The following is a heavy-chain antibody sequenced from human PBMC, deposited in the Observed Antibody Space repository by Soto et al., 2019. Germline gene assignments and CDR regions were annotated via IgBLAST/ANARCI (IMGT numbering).Heavy chain of an antibody. J-gene: IGHJ4*02. CDR3: AKDGAPDVEMATTFFDS. CDR2: ISYDGSNK. CDR1: GFTFSSYG. V-gene: IGHV3-30*18. D-gene: IGHD1-1*01. Sequence: QVQLVESGGGVVQPGRSLRLSCAASGFTFSSYGMHWVRQAPGKGLEWVAVISYDGSNKYYADSVKGRFTISRDNSKNTLYLKMNSRRAEDTAVYYCAKDGAPDVEMATTFFDSWGQGTLVTVSS.